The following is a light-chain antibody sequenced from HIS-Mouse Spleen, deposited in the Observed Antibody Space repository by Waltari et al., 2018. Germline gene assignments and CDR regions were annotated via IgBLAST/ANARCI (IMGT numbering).Light chain of an antibody. J-gene: IGLJ3*02. CDR2: EGS. V-gene: IGLV2-23*01. CDR1: SSHVGSYNP. Sequence: QSALTQPASVSGSPGPSITISCTGTSSHVGSYNPFSWYQQHPGKAPKLMIYEGSKRPSGVSNRFSGSKSGNTASLTISGLQAEDEADYYCCSYAGSSTWVFGGGTKLTVL. CDR3: CSYAGSSTWV.